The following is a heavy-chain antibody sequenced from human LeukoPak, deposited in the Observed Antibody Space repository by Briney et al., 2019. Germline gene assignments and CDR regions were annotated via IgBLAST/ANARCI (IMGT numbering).Heavy chain of an antibody. Sequence: SGPTLVKPTQTPTLTCTFSGFSLSTSGVGVGWIRQPPGKALEWLALIYWNDDKRYSPSLKSRLTITKDTSKNQVVLTMTNMDPVDTATYYCAHYEELLSYFDYWGQGTLVTVSS. J-gene: IGHJ4*02. CDR1: GFSLSTSGVG. D-gene: IGHD1-26*01. V-gene: IGHV2-5*01. CDR2: IYWNDDK. CDR3: AHYEELLSYFDY.